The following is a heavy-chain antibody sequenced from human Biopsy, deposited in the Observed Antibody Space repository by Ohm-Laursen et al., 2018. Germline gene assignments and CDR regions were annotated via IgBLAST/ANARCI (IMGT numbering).Heavy chain of an antibody. CDR1: NVSFSSFY. CDR2: ISHTGST. CDR3: ARGTNHYGSGRNRHWFDP. Sequence: GTLSLTCAVYNVSFSSFYWSWIRQPPGKGLEWIGEISHTGSTNYNPSLRSRVTFSVDTSKNQFSLKLSSVTAADTAVYYCARGTNHYGSGRNRHWFDPWGQGTQVTVSS. J-gene: IGHJ5*02. V-gene: IGHV4-34*01. D-gene: IGHD3-10*01.